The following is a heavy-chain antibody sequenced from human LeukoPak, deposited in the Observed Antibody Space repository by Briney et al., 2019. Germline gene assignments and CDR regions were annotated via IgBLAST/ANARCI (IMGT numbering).Heavy chain of an antibody. CDR1: GFTVSSNY. J-gene: IGHJ4*02. CDR2: IYSGGST. CDR3: AGAIGPKTIFGVVSRKLRYYFDY. D-gene: IGHD3-3*01. V-gene: IGHV3-53*01. Sequence: PGGSLRLSCAASGFTVSSNYMSWVRQAPGKGLEWVSVIYSGGSTYYADSVKGRFTISRDNSKNTLYLQMNSLRAEDTAVYYCAGAIGPKTIFGVVSRKLRYYFDYWGQGTLVTVSS.